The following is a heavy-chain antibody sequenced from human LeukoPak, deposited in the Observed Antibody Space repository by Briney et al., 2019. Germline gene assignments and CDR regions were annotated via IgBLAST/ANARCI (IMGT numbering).Heavy chain of an antibody. CDR3: AGHHPRNTVDF. Sequence: SETLSLTCTVSGGSISSYYWSWIRQPPGKGLEWIAYISDIGSINYNPSLKSRVTISLDTSKNQFTLKLSSVTAADTAVYYCAGHHPRNTVDFWGQGTPVTVSS. CDR1: GGSISSYY. D-gene: IGHD2/OR15-2a*01. J-gene: IGHJ4*02. V-gene: IGHV4-59*08. CDR2: ISDIGSI.